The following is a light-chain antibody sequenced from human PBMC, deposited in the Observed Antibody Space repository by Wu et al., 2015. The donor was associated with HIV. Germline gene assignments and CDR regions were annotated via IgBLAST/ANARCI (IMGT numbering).Light chain of an antibody. CDR3: QHRHNWPLT. CDR2: GAS. CDR1: QSVSSSY. J-gene: IGKJ4*01. V-gene: IGKV3D-20*02. Sequence: EIVLTQSPGTLSMSPGERATLSCRASQSVSSSYLAWYQQKPGQAPRLLIYGASNRATGIPDRFSGSGSGTGFTLSISRLEPEDFAVYYCQHRHNWPLTFGGGTKGGDQT.